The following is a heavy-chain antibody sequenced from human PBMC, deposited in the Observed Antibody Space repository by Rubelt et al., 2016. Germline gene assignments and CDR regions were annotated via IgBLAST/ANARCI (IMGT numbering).Heavy chain of an antibody. CDR2: IYYSGST. D-gene: IGHD3-3*01. Sequence: VQLVESGGGLVQPGGSLRLSCAASGFTFSSYAMSWVRQAPGKGLEWIGYIYYSGSTNYNPPLKSRGTISVDTSKNQFSLKLSFVTAADTAVYYCARHGDFWDNDYWGQGTLVTVSS. J-gene: IGHJ4*02. CDR1: GFTFSSYA. V-gene: IGHV4-59*08. CDR3: ARHGDFWDNDY.